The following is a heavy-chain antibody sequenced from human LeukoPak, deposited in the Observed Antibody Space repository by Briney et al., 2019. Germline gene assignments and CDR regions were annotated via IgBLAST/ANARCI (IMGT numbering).Heavy chain of an antibody. Sequence: ASVKVSCKASGYTFTGYYMHWVRQAPGQGLEWMGWINPNSGGTNYAQKFQGWVTMTRDTSTSTVYMELSSLRSEDTAVYYCARDRVTTVPTGWDYWGQGTLVTVSS. CDR2: INPNSGGT. V-gene: IGHV1-2*04. CDR3: ARDRVTTVPTGWDY. D-gene: IGHD4-17*01. CDR1: GYTFTGYY. J-gene: IGHJ4*02.